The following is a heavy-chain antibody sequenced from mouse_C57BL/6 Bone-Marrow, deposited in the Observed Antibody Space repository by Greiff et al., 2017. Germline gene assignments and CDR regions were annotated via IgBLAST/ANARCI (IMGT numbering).Heavy chain of an antibody. CDR2: INPNNGGT. Sequence: EVQLQQSGPELVKPGASVKISCKASGYTFTDYYMNWVKQSHGKSLEWIGDINPNNGGTSYNQKFKGKATLTVDKSSSTAYMELRSLTSEDSAVYYCARSRAYYSNYYWGQGTLVTVSA. D-gene: IGHD2-5*01. J-gene: IGHJ3*01. V-gene: IGHV1-26*01. CDR1: GYTFTDYY. CDR3: ARSRAYYSNYY.